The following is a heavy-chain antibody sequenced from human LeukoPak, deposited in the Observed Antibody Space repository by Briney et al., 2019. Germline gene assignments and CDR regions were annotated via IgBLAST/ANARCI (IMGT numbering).Heavy chain of an antibody. CDR3: AKDRDRTAMPQDFDY. CDR1: GFTFSSYA. CDR2: ISGSGGTT. D-gene: IGHD5-18*01. J-gene: IGHJ4*02. Sequence: GGSLRLSSAVSGFTFSSYAMSWVRQAPGKGLEWVSTISGSGGTTYYADSVKGRFTISRDNSKNTLYLQMNSLRAEDTAVYYCAKDRDRTAMPQDFDYWGQGTLVTVSS. V-gene: IGHV3-23*01.